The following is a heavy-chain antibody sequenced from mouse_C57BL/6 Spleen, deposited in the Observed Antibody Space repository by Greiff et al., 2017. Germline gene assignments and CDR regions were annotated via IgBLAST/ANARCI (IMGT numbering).Heavy chain of an antibody. J-gene: IGHJ1*03. CDR1: GYAFSSSW. Sequence: VQLQESGPELVKPGASVKISCKASGYAFSSSWMNWVKQRPGKGLEWIGRIYPGDGDTNYKGKVKGKATLTADKSSSTAYMQLSSLTSEDSAVYFCARGAGGYWYFDVWGTGTTVTVSS. V-gene: IGHV1-82*01. CDR3: ARGAGGYWYFDV. CDR2: IYPGDGDT. D-gene: IGHD1-1*02.